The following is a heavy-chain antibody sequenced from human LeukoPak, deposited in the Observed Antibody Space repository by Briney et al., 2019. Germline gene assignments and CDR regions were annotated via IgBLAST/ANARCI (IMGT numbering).Heavy chain of an antibody. CDR3: ARDFRVPIAARHRLGLGY. Sequence: ASVKVSCKASGYTFTSYAMNWVRQAPGQGLEWMGWINTNTGNPTYAQGFTGRFVFSLDTSVSTAYLQISSLEAEDTAVYYCARDFRVPIAARHRLGLGYWGQGTLVTVSS. V-gene: IGHV7-4-1*02. CDR1: GYTFTSYA. CDR2: INTNTGNP. J-gene: IGHJ4*02. D-gene: IGHD6-6*01.